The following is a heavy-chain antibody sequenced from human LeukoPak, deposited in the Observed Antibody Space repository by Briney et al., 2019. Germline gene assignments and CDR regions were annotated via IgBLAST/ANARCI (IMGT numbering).Heavy chain of an antibody. D-gene: IGHD2-8*02. CDR2: IGSSGTNR. V-gene: IGHV3-48*03. Sequence: GGSLRLSCAVSEFPFSFYEMNWVRQAPGKGLEWVSNIGSSGTNRYYADSVKGRFSISRDNAKSSLYLQMNSLRVEDTAVYYCARELVVGPAEYFHHWGQGTLVTVSS. J-gene: IGHJ1*01. CDR1: EFPFSFYE. CDR3: ARELVVGPAEYFHH.